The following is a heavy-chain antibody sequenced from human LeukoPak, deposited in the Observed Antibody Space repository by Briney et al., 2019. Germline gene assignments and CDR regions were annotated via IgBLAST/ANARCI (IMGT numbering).Heavy chain of an antibody. J-gene: IGHJ6*03. CDR3: VREHYFYHMDG. CDR2: VNQCGTEK. Sequence: GGSLRLSCAASGLTFSDYYMSWIRQAPGKGLEWVANVNQCGTEKFYVDSVKDRFTISRDNAENSLYLQMNSLRAEDTAVYYCVREHYFYHMDGWGEGTTVTVS. V-gene: IGHV3-7*01. CDR1: GLTFSDYY.